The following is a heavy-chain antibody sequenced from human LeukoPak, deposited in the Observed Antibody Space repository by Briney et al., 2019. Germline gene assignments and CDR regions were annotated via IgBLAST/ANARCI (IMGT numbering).Heavy chain of an antibody. V-gene: IGHV1-2*02. CDR1: GGTFSSYA. Sequence: ASVKVSCKASGGTFSSYAISWVRQAPGQGLEWMGWINPNSGGTNYAQKFQGRVTMTRDTSISTAYMELSSLRSEDTAVYYCALGYDSSGYYYTGLAFDIWGQGTMVTVSS. D-gene: IGHD3-22*01. CDR3: ALGYDSSGYYYTGLAFDI. CDR2: INPNSGGT. J-gene: IGHJ3*02.